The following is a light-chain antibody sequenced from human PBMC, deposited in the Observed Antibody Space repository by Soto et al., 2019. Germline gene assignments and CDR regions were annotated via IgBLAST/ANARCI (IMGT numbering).Light chain of an antibody. V-gene: IGKV3-20*01. J-gene: IGKJ1*01. CDR3: QQYTNLPRT. CDR1: QSINNNF. Sequence: EIVLTQSPGTLSLSPGETATLSCRASQSINNNFLAWYQQRPGQAPRLLIFRVSSRASGILDKFRGSGSGTDFTLTITRLEPEDFALYYCQQYTNLPRTFGQGTKVEIK. CDR2: RVS.